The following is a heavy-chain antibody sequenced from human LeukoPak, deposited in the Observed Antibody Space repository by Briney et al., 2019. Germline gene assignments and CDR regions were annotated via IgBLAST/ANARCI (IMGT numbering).Heavy chain of an antibody. CDR1: GFTFTIYE. Sequence: PGGSLRLSCEVSGFTFTIYEMTWVRQAPGKGLEWVANIKPDGSEQYYLDSVKGRFTVSRDNAKNSLYLQLNSLRAEDTAVYSCAREFWTKDGEYYRYYGLDVWGQGTTVTVSS. D-gene: IGHD1/OR15-1a*01. CDR2: IKPDGSEQ. J-gene: IGHJ6*02. CDR3: AREFWTKDGEYYRYYGLDV. V-gene: IGHV3-7*04.